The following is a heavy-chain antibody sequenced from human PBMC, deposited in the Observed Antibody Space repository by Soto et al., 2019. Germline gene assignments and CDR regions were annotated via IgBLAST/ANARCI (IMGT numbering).Heavy chain of an antibody. CDR1: GFTFSIYT. CDR2: ITSSSVSL. D-gene: IGHD2-2*01. Sequence: EVQLVESGGGLVKPGGSLRLSCAASGFTFSIYTMNWVRQAPGKGLEWVSSITSSSVSLYYADSVKGRFTISRDNAKSSLYLQMDSLRPDDTALYFCATVRCSATTCNQVFFDQWGQGTLVTVSS. CDR3: ATVRCSATTCNQVFFDQ. J-gene: IGHJ4*02. V-gene: IGHV3-21*01.